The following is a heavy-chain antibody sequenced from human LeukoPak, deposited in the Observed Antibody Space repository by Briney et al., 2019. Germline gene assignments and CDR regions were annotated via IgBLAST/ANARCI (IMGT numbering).Heavy chain of an antibody. D-gene: IGHD1-1*01. CDR3: ARSKDSIWNDWYFDL. CDR1: GGSFSGYY. Sequence: PSESLSLTCAVYGGSFSGYYWNWIRQPPGKGLEWIGEINHSGSTNYNPSLKSRVTISVDTSKNQFSLKLSSVTAADTAVYYCARSKDSIWNDWYFDLWGRGTLVTVSP. V-gene: IGHV4-34*01. CDR2: INHSGST. J-gene: IGHJ2*01.